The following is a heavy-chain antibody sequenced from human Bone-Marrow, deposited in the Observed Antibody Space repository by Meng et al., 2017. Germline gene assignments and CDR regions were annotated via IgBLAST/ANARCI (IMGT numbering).Heavy chain of an antibody. CDR2: INPSDGSA. CDR1: GYTFTSSY. CDR3: ARVGGSGWFFDY. V-gene: IGHV1-46*01. Sequence: ASVKVACKASGYTFTSSYVHWVRQVPGQGLEWMGKINPSDGSATYAQNFQGRVTMNRDTSTNTVYIELSSLKSEDTAVYYCARVGGSGWFFDYWGQGTLVTVSS. J-gene: IGHJ4*02. D-gene: IGHD6-19*01.